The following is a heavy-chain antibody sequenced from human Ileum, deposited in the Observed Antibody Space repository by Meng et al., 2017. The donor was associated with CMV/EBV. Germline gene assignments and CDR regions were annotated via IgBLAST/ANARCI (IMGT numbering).Heavy chain of an antibody. J-gene: IGHJ4*02. CDR1: ADSFTGYH. CDR3: ARNYGSGNWNFFHY. CDR2: INYRGSI. D-gene: IGHD3-10*01. Sequence: QAQLQPWGAKCLKPTGTLSLTPTFSADSFTGYHWTWIRQPPGKGPEWIGEINYRGSIHYNPSLESRVTMSVDTSRNQFSLKLTSVTAADTAVYYCARNYGSGNWNFFHYWGQGTLVTVSS. V-gene: IGHV4-34*01.